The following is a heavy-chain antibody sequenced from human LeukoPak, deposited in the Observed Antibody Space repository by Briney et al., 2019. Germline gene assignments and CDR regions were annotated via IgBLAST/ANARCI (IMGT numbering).Heavy chain of an antibody. V-gene: IGHV4-4*02. CDR2: IYHSGAT. CDR1: GGSISSSSSIC. CDR3: ARNGGNSDYDY. D-gene: IGHD4-23*01. Sequence: PSETLSLTCAVSGGSISSSSSICWTRVRQPPGKGLEWIGEIYHSGATNYNPSLKSRVTMLLDKSKNQFSLKLNSVTAADTAVYYCARNGGNSDYDYWGQGTLVTVSA. J-gene: IGHJ4*02.